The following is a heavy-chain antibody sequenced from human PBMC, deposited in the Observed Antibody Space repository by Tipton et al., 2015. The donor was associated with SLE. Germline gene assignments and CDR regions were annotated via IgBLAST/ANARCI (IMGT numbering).Heavy chain of an antibody. V-gene: IGHV3-33*01. CDR3: ARRDSSGWYYFDY. CDR1: GFTFSSYG. J-gene: IGHJ4*02. Sequence: SLRLSCAASGFTFSSYGMHWVRQAPGKGLEWVAVIWYDGSYKYYADSVKGRFTISRDNSKNTLYLQMNSLRAEDTAVYYCARRDSSGWYYFDYWGQGTLVTVSS. D-gene: IGHD6-19*01. CDR2: IWYDGSYK.